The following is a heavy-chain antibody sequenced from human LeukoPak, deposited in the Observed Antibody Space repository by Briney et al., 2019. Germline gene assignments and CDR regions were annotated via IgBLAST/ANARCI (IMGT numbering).Heavy chain of an antibody. J-gene: IGHJ6*03. V-gene: IGHV4-4*07. CDR1: DDSITIYY. Sequence: SETLSLTCTVSDDSITIYYWSWIRQPAGKGLEWIGRIYTSGSTNYNPSLKSRVTMSVDTSKNQFSLKLSSVTAADTAMYYCARSMYYYDSSGPTHYYYYYMDVWGKGTTVTISS. D-gene: IGHD3-22*01. CDR2: IYTSGST. CDR3: ARSMYYYDSSGPTHYYYYYMDV.